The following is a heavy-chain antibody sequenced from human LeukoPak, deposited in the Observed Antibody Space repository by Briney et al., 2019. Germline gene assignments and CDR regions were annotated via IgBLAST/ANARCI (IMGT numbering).Heavy chain of an antibody. V-gene: IGHV3-30*02. J-gene: IGHJ6*04. CDR1: GFTFSSYG. CDR3: AKDRRGDTYYYYGMDV. CDR2: IWYDGSNK. Sequence: GGSLRLSCAASGFTFSSYGMHWVRQAPGKGLEWVAVIWYDGSNKYYADSVKGRFTISRDNSKNTLYLQMNSLRAEDTAVYYCAKDRRGDTYYYYGMDVWGKGTTVTVSS. D-gene: IGHD4-17*01.